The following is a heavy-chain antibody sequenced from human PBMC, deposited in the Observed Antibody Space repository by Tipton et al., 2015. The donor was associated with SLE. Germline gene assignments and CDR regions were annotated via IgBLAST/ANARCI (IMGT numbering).Heavy chain of an antibody. CDR3: ARGGAAAGTLDY. CDR1: GFTFDDYT. D-gene: IGHD6-13*01. J-gene: IGHJ4*02. Sequence: GSLRLSCAASGFTFDDYTMHWVRQAPGKGLEWVSLISWDGGSTYYADSVKGRFTISVDTSKKQVSLKLSSVTAADTAVYYCARGGAAAGTLDYWGQGTLVTVSS. V-gene: IGHV3-43*01. CDR2: ISWDGGST.